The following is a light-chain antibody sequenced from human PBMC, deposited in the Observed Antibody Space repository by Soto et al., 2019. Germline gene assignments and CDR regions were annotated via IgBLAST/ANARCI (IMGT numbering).Light chain of an antibody. Sequence: EIVMTQSPAPLSVSPGERATLSCRASQRVGSNLAWYQQKPGQAPRLFIYGASTRATGIPGRFSGSGSGTEFTLTISSLQSEDFAVYYCQQYNNWPPPWTFGQGTKVEIK. V-gene: IGKV3-15*01. CDR2: GAS. CDR1: QRVGSN. J-gene: IGKJ1*01. CDR3: QQYNNWPPPWT.